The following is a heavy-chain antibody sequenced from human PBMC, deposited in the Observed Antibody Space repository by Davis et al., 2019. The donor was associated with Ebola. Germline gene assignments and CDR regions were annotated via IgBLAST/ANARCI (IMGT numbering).Heavy chain of an antibody. V-gene: IGHV4-39*07. CDR1: GGSISSSSYY. J-gene: IGHJ4*02. D-gene: IGHD6-6*01. CDR3: ARGPLGSSFAY. Sequence: PSETLSLTCTVSGGSISSSSYYWGWIRQPPGKGLEWIGSIYYSGSTYYNPSLKSRVTISVDTSKNQFSLKLSSVTAADTAVYYCARGPLGSSFAYWGQGTLVTVSS. CDR2: IYYSGST.